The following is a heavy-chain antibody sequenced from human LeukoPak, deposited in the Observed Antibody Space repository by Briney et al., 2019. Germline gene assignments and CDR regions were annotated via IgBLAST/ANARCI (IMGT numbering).Heavy chain of an antibody. CDR3: TRAGPRRDGYYSDY. V-gene: IGHV3-21*01. D-gene: IGHD5-24*01. CDR1: GFTFRHYS. J-gene: IGHJ4*02. Sequence: GGSLSLSRVACGFTFRHYSMNWVRPAPGKGLEWVSSIRFTGSYIYYADSVKGRFTISRDDAKNFLSLQMISLRAEDTAVYYCTRAGPRRDGYYSDYWGQGTLVTVSS. CDR2: IRFTGSYI.